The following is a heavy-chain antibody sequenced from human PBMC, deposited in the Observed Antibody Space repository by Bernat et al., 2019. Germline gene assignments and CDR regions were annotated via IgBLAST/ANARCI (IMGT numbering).Heavy chain of an antibody. CDR1: GGTFSSYA. CDR2: MNPNSGNT. D-gene: IGHD1-7*01. V-gene: IGHV1-8*02. CDR3: ARGRPGGGTGTTDY. J-gene: IGHJ4*02. Sequence: QVQLVQSGAEVKKPGSSVKVSCKASGGTFSSYAINWVRQAPGQGLEWMGWMNPNSGNTGYAQKFQGRVTMTRNTSISTAYMELSSLRSEDTAVYYCARGRPGGGTGTTDYWGQGTLVTVSS.